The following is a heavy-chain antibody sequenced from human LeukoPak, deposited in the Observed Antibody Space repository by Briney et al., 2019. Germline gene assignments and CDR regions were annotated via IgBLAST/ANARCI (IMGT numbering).Heavy chain of an antibody. V-gene: IGHV1-69*13. CDR1: GGTFSSYA. J-gene: IGHJ3*02. D-gene: IGHD3-22*01. CDR2: IIPIFGTA. CDR3: ASEIGYYYDSSGYPRAFDI. Sequence: SVKVSCKASGGTFSSYAISWVRQAPGQGLEWMGGIIPIFGTANYAQKFQGRVTITADESTSTAYMELSSLRSEDTAVYYCASEIGYYYDSSGYPRAFDIWGQGTMVTVSS.